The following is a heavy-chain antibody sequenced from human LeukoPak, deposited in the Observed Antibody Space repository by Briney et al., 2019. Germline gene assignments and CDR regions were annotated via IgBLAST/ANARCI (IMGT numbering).Heavy chain of an antibody. J-gene: IGHJ4*02. V-gene: IGHV3-53*01. D-gene: IGHD1-26*01. CDR3: ARLDRSSYSRSYSTFDY. Sequence: PGGSLRLSCAASGFTVSSNYMSWVRQAPGKGLEWVSVIYSGGSTYYADSVKGRFTISRDNSKNTLYLQMNSLRAEDTAVYYCARLDRSSYSRSYSTFDYWGQGTLVTVSS. CDR2: IYSGGST. CDR1: GFTVSSNY.